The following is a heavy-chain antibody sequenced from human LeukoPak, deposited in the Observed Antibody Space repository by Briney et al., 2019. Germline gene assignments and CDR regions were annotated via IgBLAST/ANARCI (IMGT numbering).Heavy chain of an antibody. CDR1: GGSINSYY. V-gene: IGHV4-59*01. Sequence: SETLSFTCTVSGGSINSYYWSWIRQPPGKGLEWIGYIFYSGGTTYNPSLKSRVTISVDRSKNQFSLKLSSVTTADTAVYYCARWSRGGNWFDPWGQGTLVTVSS. CDR2: IFYSGGT. CDR3: ARWSRGGNWFDP. J-gene: IGHJ5*02.